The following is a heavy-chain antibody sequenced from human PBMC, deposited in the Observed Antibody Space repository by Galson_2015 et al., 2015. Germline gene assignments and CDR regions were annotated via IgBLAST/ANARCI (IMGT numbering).Heavy chain of an antibody. CDR2: IIPIFGTA. Sequence: SVKVSCKASGGTFSSYAISWVRQAPGQGLEWMGGIIPIFGTANYAQEFQGRVTITADESTSTAYMELSSLRSEDTAVYYCATSSSGREKYYYYYYMDVWGKGTTVTVSS. CDR3: ATSSSGREKYYYYYYMDV. V-gene: IGHV1-69*13. CDR1: GGTFSSYA. J-gene: IGHJ6*03. D-gene: IGHD3-10*01.